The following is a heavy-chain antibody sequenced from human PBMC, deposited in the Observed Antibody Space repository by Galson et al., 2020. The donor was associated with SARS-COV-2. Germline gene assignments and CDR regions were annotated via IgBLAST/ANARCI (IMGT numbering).Heavy chain of an antibody. J-gene: IGHJ4*02. CDR3: VSGSCSGGSCYNPFDY. V-gene: IGHV3-74*01. CDR1: GFTFSSYW. Sequence: GGSLRLSCAASGFTFSSYWMHWVRQAPGKGLVWVSRINSDGSSTSYADSVKGRFTISRDNAKNTLYLQMNSLRAEDTAVYYCVSGSCSGGSCYNPFDYWGQGTLVTVSS. CDR2: INSDGSST. D-gene: IGHD2-15*01.